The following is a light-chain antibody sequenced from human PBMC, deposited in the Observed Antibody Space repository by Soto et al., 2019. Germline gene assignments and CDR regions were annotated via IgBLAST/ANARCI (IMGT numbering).Light chain of an antibody. CDR2: LGS. Sequence: DIVLTQSPLSLPVTPGEPASISCRSSQNLLHSNGNIYLDWYLQKPGQSQQLLISLGSIRASGFPDRFSGSGSVTDFTLKITRVEAVDVGVYYCMQAVQAPRPFGLGAKVQIK. CDR1: QNLLHSNGNIY. CDR3: MQAVQAPRP. V-gene: IGKV2-28*01. J-gene: IGKJ1*01.